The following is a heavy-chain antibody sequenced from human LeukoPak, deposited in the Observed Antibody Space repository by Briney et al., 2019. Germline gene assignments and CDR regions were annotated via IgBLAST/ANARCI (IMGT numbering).Heavy chain of an antibody. CDR3: ARGGVLKSVDY. D-gene: IGHD3-16*01. Sequence: SETLSLTCTVSGGFLSGHYWTWIRQPPGKGLEWIGYIYNSGSTKYSPSLKSRVTISVDTSKNQFSLKLSSVTAADTAVYYCARGGVLKSVDYWGQGTLVAVSS. J-gene: IGHJ4*02. CDR2: IYNSGST. CDR1: GGFLSGHY. V-gene: IGHV4-59*11.